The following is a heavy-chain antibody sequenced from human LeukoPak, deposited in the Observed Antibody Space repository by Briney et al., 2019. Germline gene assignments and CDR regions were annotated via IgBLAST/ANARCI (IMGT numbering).Heavy chain of an antibody. CDR2: ISGSGAT. Sequence: LPGGSLRLSCAASGFTFSSYAMTWVRQAPGKGLEWVSTISGSGATSYADSVKGRFTISRDNSKNTLYLQMNSLRAEDTAVYYCAKDHGSSSPWGQGTLVTVSS. D-gene: IGHD6-13*01. J-gene: IGHJ5*02. CDR1: GFTFSSYA. V-gene: IGHV3-23*01. CDR3: AKDHGSSSP.